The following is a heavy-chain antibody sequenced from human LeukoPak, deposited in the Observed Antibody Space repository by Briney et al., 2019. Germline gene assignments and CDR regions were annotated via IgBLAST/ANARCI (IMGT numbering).Heavy chain of an antibody. CDR2: ISSSGSTI. V-gene: IGHV3-11*01. J-gene: IGHJ3*02. D-gene: IGHD1-26*01. Sequence: GGSLRLSRAASGFTFSDYYMSWIRQAPGKGLEWVSYISSSGSTIYYADSVKGRFTISRDNAKNSLYLQMNSLRAEDTAVYYCASAAFARGSYYPLDAFDIWGQGTMVTVSS. CDR1: GFTFSDYY. CDR3: ASAAFARGSYYPLDAFDI.